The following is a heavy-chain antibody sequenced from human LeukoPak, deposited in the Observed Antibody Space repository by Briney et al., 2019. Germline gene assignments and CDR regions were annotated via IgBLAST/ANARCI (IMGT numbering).Heavy chain of an antibody. CDR1: GGTFSSYA. J-gene: IGHJ4*02. Sequence: ASVKVSCKASGGTFSSYAISWVRQAPGQGREWMGGIIPIFGTANYAQKFQGRVTITADESTSTAYMELSSLRSEDTAVYYCARSLGFSPPFDYWGQGTLVTVSS. V-gene: IGHV1-69*13. CDR3: ARSLGFSPPFDY. CDR2: IIPIFGTA. D-gene: IGHD3-3*01.